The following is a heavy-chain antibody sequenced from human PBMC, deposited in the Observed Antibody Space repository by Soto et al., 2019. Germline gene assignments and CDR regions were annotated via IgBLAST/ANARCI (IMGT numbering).Heavy chain of an antibody. J-gene: IGHJ6*02. CDR3: ARDRYSSGWDYYYGMDV. V-gene: IGHV3-33*01. Sequence: GGSLRLSCAASGFTFSSYGMHWVRQAPGKGLERVAVIWYDGSNKYYADSVKGRFTISRDNSKNTLYLQMNSLRAEDTAVYYCARDRYSSGWDYYYGMDVWGQGTTVTVSS. CDR2: IWYDGSNK. D-gene: IGHD6-19*01. CDR1: GFTFSSYG.